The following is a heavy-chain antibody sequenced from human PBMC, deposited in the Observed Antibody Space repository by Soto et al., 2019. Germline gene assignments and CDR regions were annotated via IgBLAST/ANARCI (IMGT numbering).Heavy chain of an antibody. Sequence: LRLSCAASRFTSGYHAMNWVRQAPGKGLEWVSTISSNGENTHYADSVKGRFIISSDNSSNTVALQMNSLRAEDTAEYYCVSWVSAHFDSWGHGTLVTVSS. J-gene: IGHJ4*01. CDR1: RFTSGYHA. D-gene: IGHD6-13*01. CDR2: ISSNGENT. V-gene: IGHV3-23*01. CDR3: VSWVSAHFDS.